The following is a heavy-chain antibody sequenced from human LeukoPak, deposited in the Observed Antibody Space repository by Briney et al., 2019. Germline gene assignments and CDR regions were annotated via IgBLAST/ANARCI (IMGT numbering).Heavy chain of an antibody. J-gene: IGHJ5*02. CDR2: ITAYNGNT. D-gene: IGHD3-9*01. Sequence: ASVKVSCKASDNTFSNYGVTWVRQAPGQELEWMGWITAYNGNTKYAQKFQGRVTMTTESSTSTVFMELRSLTSDDTAVYYCARAKAYYEILTAYNPWGQGTLVTVSS. CDR3: ARAKAYYEILTAYNP. CDR1: DNTFSNYG. V-gene: IGHV1-18*04.